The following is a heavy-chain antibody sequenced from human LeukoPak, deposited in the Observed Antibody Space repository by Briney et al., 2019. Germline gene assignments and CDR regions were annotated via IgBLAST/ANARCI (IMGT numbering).Heavy chain of an antibody. V-gene: IGHV4-4*07. Sequence: SETLSLTCTVSGGSISNYYWSWIRQPAGKGLEWIGRKYARGSSNYNPPVQSRVTMSVDTSKNQFSLKLSSVTAADTAVYYCARRASTDPWGQGTLVTVSS. CDR1: GGSISNYY. J-gene: IGHJ5*02. CDR2: KYARGSS. CDR3: ARRASTDP. D-gene: IGHD1-1*01.